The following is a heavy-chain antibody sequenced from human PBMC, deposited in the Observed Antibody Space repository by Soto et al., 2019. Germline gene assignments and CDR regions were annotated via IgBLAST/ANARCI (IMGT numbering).Heavy chain of an antibody. CDR2: ISQIYGTA. V-gene: IGHV1-69*01. CDR3: ARDGGRHSGGIDY. D-gene: IGHD1-26*01. J-gene: IGHJ4*02. Sequence: QGQLVQSGAEVKKPGSSVKGSCKASGGTFSSYSINWVRQAPGQGLEWMGEISQIYGTANYAQKLQGSVTITADESTSTDYMELSSLRSEATAVYYCARDGGRHSGGIDYWGQGTLVTVSS. CDR1: GGTFSSYS.